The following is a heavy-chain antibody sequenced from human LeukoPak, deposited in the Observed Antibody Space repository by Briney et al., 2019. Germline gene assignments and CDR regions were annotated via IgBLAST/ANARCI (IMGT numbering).Heavy chain of an antibody. CDR1: GFTFSSYW. CDR3: ANGEHIVVVTDAFDI. Sequence: GGSLRLSCAASGFTFSSYWMHWVRQAPGKGLVWVSRINSDGSSTSYADSVKGRFTISRDNAKNTLYLQMNSLRAEDMAVYYCANGEHIVVVTDAFDIWGQGTMVTVSS. V-gene: IGHV3-74*01. CDR2: INSDGSST. D-gene: IGHD2-21*02. J-gene: IGHJ3*02.